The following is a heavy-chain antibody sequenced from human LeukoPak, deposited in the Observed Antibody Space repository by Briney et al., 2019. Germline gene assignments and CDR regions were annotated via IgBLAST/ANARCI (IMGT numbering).Heavy chain of an antibody. CDR1: GFTFSSHW. CDR2: IKDDGRHT. D-gene: IGHD6-25*01. J-gene: IGHJ4*02. V-gene: IGHV3-74*01. CDR3: ARGSGIIMSIDE. Sequence: GGSLRLSCAASGFTFSSHWMHWVRQAPGKGLVWVSRIKDDGRHTNCADSVKGRFTISGDKAKNTLSLQMNSLRAEDTAVYYCARGSGIIMSIDEWGQGTLVTVSS.